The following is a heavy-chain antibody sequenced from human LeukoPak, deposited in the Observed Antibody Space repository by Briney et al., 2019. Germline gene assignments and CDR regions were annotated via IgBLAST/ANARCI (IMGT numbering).Heavy chain of an antibody. CDR1: GYTFTGYY. D-gene: IGHD5-18*01. J-gene: IGHJ5*02. Sequence: ASVKVSCKASGYTFTGYYMHWVRQAPGQGLEWMGWINPNSGGTNYAQKFQGRVTMTRDTSISTAYMELSRLRSDDAAVYYCARDTAMVTYWFDPWGQGTLVTVSS. V-gene: IGHV1-2*02. CDR2: INPNSGGT. CDR3: ARDTAMVTYWFDP.